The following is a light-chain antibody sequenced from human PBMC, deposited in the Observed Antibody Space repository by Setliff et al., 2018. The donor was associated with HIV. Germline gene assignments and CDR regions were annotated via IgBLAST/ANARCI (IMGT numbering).Light chain of an antibody. CDR2: DNN. CDR3: GTXXXXLXXXX. V-gene: IGLV1-51*01. Sequence: QPPSVXXAPGQKVTISCSGSSSDIGDNYVSWYQQLPGTAPKLLIYDNNKRPSGIPDRFSGSKSGTSXXLGITGLQTEDEADYYWGTXXXXLXXXXFGGGTKVTVL. CDR1: SSDIGDNY. J-gene: IGLJ2*01.